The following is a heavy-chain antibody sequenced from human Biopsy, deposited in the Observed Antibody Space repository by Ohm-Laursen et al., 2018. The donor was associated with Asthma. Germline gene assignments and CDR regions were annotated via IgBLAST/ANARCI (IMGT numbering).Heavy chain of an antibody. V-gene: IGHV4-30-4*01. CDR3: ARQKLVAAEGPFDM. CDR1: GGSISSGAYY. J-gene: IGHJ3*02. D-gene: IGHD1-26*01. CDR2: IYYIGST. Sequence: SETLSLTWTVSGGSISSGAYYWSWVRQPPGKGLEWIGYIYYIGSTYYNPSLKSRVAISLDTSKNQFSLKLSSVTAADTAVYYCARQKLVAAEGPFDMWGQGTMVIVSS.